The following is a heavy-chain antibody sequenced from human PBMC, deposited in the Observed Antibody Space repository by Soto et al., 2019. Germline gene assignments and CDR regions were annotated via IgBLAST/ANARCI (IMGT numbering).Heavy chain of an antibody. CDR1: GFTFSSYG. J-gene: IGHJ6*02. Sequence: LRLSCAASGFTFSSYGMHWVRQAPGKGLEWVAVISYDGSNKYYADSVKGRFTISRDNSKNTLYLQMNSLRAEDTAVYYCAKDIAAAGTDYYYGMDVWGQGTTVTVSS. CDR2: ISYDGSNK. CDR3: AKDIAAAGTDYYYGMDV. V-gene: IGHV3-30*18. D-gene: IGHD6-13*01.